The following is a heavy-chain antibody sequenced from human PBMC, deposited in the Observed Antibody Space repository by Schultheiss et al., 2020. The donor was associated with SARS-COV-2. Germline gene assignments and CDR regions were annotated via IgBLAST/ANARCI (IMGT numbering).Heavy chain of an antibody. J-gene: IGHJ4*02. V-gene: IGHV3-53*01. D-gene: IGHD5/OR15-5a*01. Sequence: GGSLRLSCAASGFTVSSNYMSWVRQAPGKGLEWVSVIYSGGSTYYADSVKGRFTISRDTSKNTLYLQMNSLRADDTAVYYCAKNGEGSSVSRLHYFDYWGQGTLVTVSS. CDR2: IYSGGST. CDR3: AKNGEGSSVSRLHYFDY. CDR1: GFTVSSNY.